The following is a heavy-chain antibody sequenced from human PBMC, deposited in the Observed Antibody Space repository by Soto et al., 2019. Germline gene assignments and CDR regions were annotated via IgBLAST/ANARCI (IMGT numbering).Heavy chain of an antibody. J-gene: IGHJ6*02. CDR3: ARHSPLVAAAGTNYYYGMDV. CDR1: GYSLTSYW. Sequence: GESLKISCKGSGYSLTSYWISWVRQMPGEGLEWMGRIDPSDSYTNYSPSFQGHVTISADKSISTAYLQWSSLKASDTAMYYCARHSPLVAAAGTNYYYGMDVWGQGTTVTVSS. CDR2: IDPSDSYT. V-gene: IGHV5-10-1*01. D-gene: IGHD6-13*01.